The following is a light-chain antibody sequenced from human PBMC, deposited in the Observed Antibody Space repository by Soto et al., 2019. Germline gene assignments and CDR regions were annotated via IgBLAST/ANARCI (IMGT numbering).Light chain of an antibody. V-gene: IGLV2-14*01. J-gene: IGLJ1*01. CDR1: SSDVGGYNY. CDR3: SSFTSAYTFV. Sequence: QSALTQPVSVSGSAGQSIAISCTGTSSDVGGYNYVSWYQQHPGKAPKLLLSEVSKRPSGVSDRFSGSKSGNTASLTISGLQTQDEADYYCSSFTSAYTFVFGTGTKATVL. CDR2: EVS.